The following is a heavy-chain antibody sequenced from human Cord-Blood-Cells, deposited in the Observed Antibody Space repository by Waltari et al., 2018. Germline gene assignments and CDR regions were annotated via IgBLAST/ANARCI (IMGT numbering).Heavy chain of an antibody. D-gene: IGHD2-21*02. CDR2: ISYDGSNK. Sequence: VRQAPGKGLEWVAVISYDGSNKYYADSVKGRFTISRDNSKNTLYLQMNSLRAEDTAVYYCAKDLSYCGGDCYSYYYYGMDVWGQGTTVTVSS. V-gene: IGHV3-30*18. CDR3: AKDLSYCGGDCYSYYYYGMDV. J-gene: IGHJ6*02.